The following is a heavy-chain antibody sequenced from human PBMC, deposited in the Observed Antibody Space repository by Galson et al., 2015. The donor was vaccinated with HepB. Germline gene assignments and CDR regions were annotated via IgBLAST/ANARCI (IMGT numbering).Heavy chain of an antibody. CDR1: RFTFSTYG. CDR3: ATDQYYYGSGNYYNPEY. J-gene: IGHJ4*02. CDR2: IRYDGSDK. Sequence: SLRLSCAASRFTFSTYGMHWVRQAPGKGLEWVAVIRYDGSDKDYADSVKGRLTISRDNSKNTVSLQMNSLKAEDTAVYYCATDQYYYGSGNYYNPEYWGQGTLVTVSS. V-gene: IGHV3-33*01. D-gene: IGHD3-10*01.